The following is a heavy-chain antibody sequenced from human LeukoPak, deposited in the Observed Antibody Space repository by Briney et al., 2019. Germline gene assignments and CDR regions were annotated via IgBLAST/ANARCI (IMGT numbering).Heavy chain of an antibody. CDR3: ARRVYCTGGACRNWYFDL. J-gene: IGHJ2*01. CDR1: GASISGTTYY. CDR2: IYYDGRT. V-gene: IGHV4-39*01. D-gene: IGHD2-8*02. Sequence: SETLSLTCNVSGASISGTTYYWGWIRQPPGKGLEWIGSIYYDGRTYYNPSLQSRLAISVDTSKNQFSLRLSSVTAADTAVYYCARRVYCTGGACRNWYFDLWGRGTLVTVSS.